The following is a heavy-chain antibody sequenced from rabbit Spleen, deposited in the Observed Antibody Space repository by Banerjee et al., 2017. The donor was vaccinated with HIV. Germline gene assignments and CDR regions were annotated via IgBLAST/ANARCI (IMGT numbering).Heavy chain of an antibody. CDR2: IAGSSSGFT. CDR3: ARSNKNYYDLDS. CDR1: GFSFSSSDY. J-gene: IGHJ2*01. Sequence: QEQLEESGGGLVQPEGSLALTCKASGFSFSSSDYICWVRQAPGKGLEWISCIAGSSSGFTYSATWAKGRFTCSKTSSTTVTLQMTSLTVADTATYFCARSNKNYYDLDSWGQGTLVTVS. D-gene: IGHD1-1*01. V-gene: IGHV1S45*01.